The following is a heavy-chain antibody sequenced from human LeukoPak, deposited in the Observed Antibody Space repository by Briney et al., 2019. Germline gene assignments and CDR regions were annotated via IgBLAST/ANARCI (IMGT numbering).Heavy chain of an antibody. J-gene: IGHJ6*02. CDR3: AAGQAKGDFWSGYRVDDYYYGMDV. CDR2: IIPILGIA. Sequence: ASVKVSCKASGGTFSSYTISWVRQAPGQGLEWMGRIIPILGIANYAQKFQGRVMITADKSTSTAYMELSSLRSEDTAVYYCAAGQAKGDFWSGYRVDDYYYGMDVWGQGTTVTVSS. V-gene: IGHV1-69*02. D-gene: IGHD3-3*01. CDR1: GGTFSSYT.